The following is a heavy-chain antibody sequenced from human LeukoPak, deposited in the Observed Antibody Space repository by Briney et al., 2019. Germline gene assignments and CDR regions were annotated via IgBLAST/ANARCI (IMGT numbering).Heavy chain of an antibody. CDR3: AKEDGGYCSSTSCYASSY. CDR2: IRYDGSNK. V-gene: IGHV3-30*02. Sequence: GGSLRLSCAASGFTFSSYGMHWVRQAPGKGLEWVAFIRYDGSNKYYADSVKGRFTISRDNSKNTLYLQMNSLRAEDTAVYYCAKEDGGYCSSTSCYASSYWGQGTLVTVSS. D-gene: IGHD2-2*01. CDR1: GFTFSSYG. J-gene: IGHJ4*02.